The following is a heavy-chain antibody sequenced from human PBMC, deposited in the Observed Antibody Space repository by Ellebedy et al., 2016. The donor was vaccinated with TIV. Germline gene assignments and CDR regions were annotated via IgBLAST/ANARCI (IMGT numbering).Heavy chain of an antibody. J-gene: IGHJ4*02. CDR3: ARAESSGWLWGY. CDR1: GGSFSGYY. V-gene: IGHV4-34*01. Sequence: SETLSLTCAVYGGSFSGYYWSWLRQPPGKGLEWIGEINHSGSTNYNPSLKSRVTISVDTSKNQFSLQLNSVTPEDTAVYYCARAESSGWLWGYWGQGTLVTVSS. CDR2: INHSGST. D-gene: IGHD6-19*01.